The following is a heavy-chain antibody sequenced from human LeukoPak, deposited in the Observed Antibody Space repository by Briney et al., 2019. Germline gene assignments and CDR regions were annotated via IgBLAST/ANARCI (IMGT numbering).Heavy chain of an antibody. D-gene: IGHD2-15*01. J-gene: IGHJ4*02. CDR2: INHSGST. Sequence: SETLSLTCAVYGGSFSGYYWSWIRQPPVKELEWIGEINHSGSTNYNPSLKSRVTISVDTSKNQFSLKLSSVTAADTAVYYCARGNPSRYCSGGSCNATTIDYWGQGTLVTVSS. V-gene: IGHV4-34*01. CDR1: GGSFSGYY. CDR3: ARGNPSRYCSGGSCNATTIDY.